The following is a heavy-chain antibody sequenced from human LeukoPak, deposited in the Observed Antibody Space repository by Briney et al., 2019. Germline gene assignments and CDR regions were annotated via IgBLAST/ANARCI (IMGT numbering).Heavy chain of an antibody. Sequence: SETLSLTCTVSGGSISSSSYYWGWIRQPPGKGQEWIGSIYYSGSASYNPSLKSRVTISVDTSKNRISLKLTSVTAADTAVYYCARHPGYYYYYMDVWGKGTTVTVSS. CDR1: GGSISSSSYY. CDR3: ARHPGYYYYYMDV. J-gene: IGHJ6*03. CDR2: IYYSGSA. V-gene: IGHV4-39*01.